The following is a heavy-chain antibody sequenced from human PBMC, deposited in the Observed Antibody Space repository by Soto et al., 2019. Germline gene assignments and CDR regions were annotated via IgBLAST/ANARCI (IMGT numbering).Heavy chain of an antibody. V-gene: IGHV3-33*01. D-gene: IGHD3-9*01. CDR2: IWYDGSNK. Sequence: QVQLVESGGGVVQPGRSLRLSCAASGFTFSSYGMHWVRQAPGKGLEWVAVIWYDGSNKYYADSVKGRFTISRDNSKNTMYLQMNSLRAEDTAVDYCARGARPYYDILTGYGVYWGQGTLVTVSS. CDR3: ARGARPYYDILTGYGVY. J-gene: IGHJ4*02. CDR1: GFTFSSYG.